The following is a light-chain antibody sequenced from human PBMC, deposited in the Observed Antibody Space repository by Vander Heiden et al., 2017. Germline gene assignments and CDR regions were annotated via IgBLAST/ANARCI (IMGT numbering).Light chain of an antibody. CDR3: QQSYNSWT. V-gene: IGKV1-39*01. CDR1: QSISVY. Sequence: DIQMTQSPSSLSAFVGDRVTITCQASQSISVYLNWYQQKPGKPPKLLIYAASTLQSGVPSRFSGSGSGTDFTLTISSLQPEDFATYYCQQSYNSWTFGQGTKVQVK. J-gene: IGKJ1*01. CDR2: AAS.